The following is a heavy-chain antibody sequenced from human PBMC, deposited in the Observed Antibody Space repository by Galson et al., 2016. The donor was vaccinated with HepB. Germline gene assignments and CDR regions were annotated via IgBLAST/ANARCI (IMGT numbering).Heavy chain of an antibody. D-gene: IGHD2-2*01. V-gene: IGHV3-53*01. CDR1: GFTVSSYY. J-gene: IGHJ6*03. CDR3: ARTSYRECSGTRCVNFRYYYYYMDV. CDR2: IFYGGTT. Sequence: SLRLSCAASGFTVSSYYMSWVHQAPGKGLEWVSVIFYGGTTYYADSVEGRFTISRDDSMNTLYLQMNSLTAEDTAVYFCARTSYRECSGTRCVNFRYYYYYMDVWGKGTTVTVSS.